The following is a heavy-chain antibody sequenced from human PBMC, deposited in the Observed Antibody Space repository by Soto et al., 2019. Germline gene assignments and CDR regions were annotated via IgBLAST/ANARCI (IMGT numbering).Heavy chain of an antibody. CDR3: VRGLRYSGMDV. CDR1: GGSFSAYY. D-gene: IGHD2-15*01. V-gene: IGHV4-34*01. Sequence: PSETLSLTCAVNGGSFSAYYWTWIRQPPGRGLEWIGEIDHGGSTNYNPSLESRVTISIDTAKNRFSLNVTSVTAADTAVYYCVRGLRYSGMDVWGQGTTVTVSS. CDR2: IDHGGST. J-gene: IGHJ6*02.